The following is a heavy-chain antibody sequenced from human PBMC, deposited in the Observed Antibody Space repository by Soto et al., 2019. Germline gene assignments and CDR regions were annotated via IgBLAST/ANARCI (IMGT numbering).Heavy chain of an antibody. CDR3: ARSISNYYYYMDV. D-gene: IGHD3-3*02. V-gene: IGHV1-46*03. CDR2: INPSCGST. J-gene: IGHJ6*03. Sequence: ASVKVCCKASGGTYSSYAIRWVRQDPGQGLEWMGIINPSCGSTSYAQKFQGRVTMTRDTSTSTVYMELSSLRSEDTAVYYCARSISNYYYYMDVWGKGTTVTVSS. CDR1: GGTYSSYA.